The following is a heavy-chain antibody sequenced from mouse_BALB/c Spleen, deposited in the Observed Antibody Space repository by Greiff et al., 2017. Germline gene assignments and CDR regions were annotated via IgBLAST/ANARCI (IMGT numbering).Heavy chain of an antibody. J-gene: IGHJ4*01. Sequence: EVKVVESGGGLVQPGGSRKLSCAASGFTFSSFGMHWVRQAPEKGLEWVAYISSGSSTIYYADTVKGRFTISRDNPKNTLFLQMTSLRSEDTAMYYCARSTGDGGGYYYAMDYWGQGTSVTVSS. CDR3: ARSTGDGGGYYYAMDY. CDR2: ISSGSSTI. CDR1: GFTFSSFG. D-gene: IGHD1-1*01. V-gene: IGHV5-17*02.